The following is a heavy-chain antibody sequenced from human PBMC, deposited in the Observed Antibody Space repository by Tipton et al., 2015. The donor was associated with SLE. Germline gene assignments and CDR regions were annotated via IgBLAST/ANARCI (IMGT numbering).Heavy chain of an antibody. CDR2: ISVYNGNT. V-gene: IGHV1-18*01. D-gene: IGHD5-12*01. J-gene: IGHJ4*01. CDR1: GYTSTNYG. Sequence: QLVQSGAEVKKPGASVKVSCKVSGYTSTNYGISWVRQVPGQGLEWIGWISVYNGNTNSAHKLQDRVTLTTDSSTSTTYMELRSLRSDDSAVYYCARSVLATTAFDYWGRGSLFSVSS. CDR3: ARSVLATTAFDY.